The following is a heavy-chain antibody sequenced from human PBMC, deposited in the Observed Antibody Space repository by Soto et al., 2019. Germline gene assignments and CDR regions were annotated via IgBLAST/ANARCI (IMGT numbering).Heavy chain of an antibody. Sequence: PGGSLRLSCAASGFTFSNAWMNWVRQAPGKGLEWVGRIKSKTDGGTTDYAAPVKGRFTISRDDSKNTLYLQINSLKTEDTAAYYCTTAGETWIQLWLSPFDYWGQGTLVTVSS. J-gene: IGHJ4*02. V-gene: IGHV3-15*07. CDR2: IKSKTDGGTT. CDR3: TTAGETWIQLWLSPFDY. CDR1: GFTFSNAW. D-gene: IGHD5-18*01.